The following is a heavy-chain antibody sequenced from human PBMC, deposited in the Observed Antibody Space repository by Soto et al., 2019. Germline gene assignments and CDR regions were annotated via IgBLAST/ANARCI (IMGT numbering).Heavy chain of an antibody. J-gene: IGHJ4*02. CDR2: ISARGGST. D-gene: IGHD2-2*01. CDR1: GFTFDSHE. V-gene: IGHV3-23*01. CDR3: AKYCVSSSCYARYFDS. Sequence: PGGSLRLSCAASGFTFDSHEMSWVRQAPGKGLEWVSTISARGGSTYYADFVKGRFTVSRDNSKNTVFLQMNSLTAEDTALYYCAKYCVSSSCYARYFDSWCQGTLVTVSS.